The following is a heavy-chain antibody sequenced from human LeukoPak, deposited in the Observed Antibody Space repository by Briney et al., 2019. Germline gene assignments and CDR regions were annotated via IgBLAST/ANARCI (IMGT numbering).Heavy chain of an antibody. CDR3: AKDLTGYYYGMDV. D-gene: IGHD2-8*02. CDR1: GXTFSSYG. Sequence: GGSLRLSCAASGXTFSSYGMHWVRQAPGMGLEWVAVISYDGSNKYYADYVKGRFTISRDNSKNTLYLQMNSLRAEDTAVYYCAKDLTGYYYGMDVWGQGTTVTVSS. J-gene: IGHJ6*02. V-gene: IGHV3-30*18. CDR2: ISYDGSNK.